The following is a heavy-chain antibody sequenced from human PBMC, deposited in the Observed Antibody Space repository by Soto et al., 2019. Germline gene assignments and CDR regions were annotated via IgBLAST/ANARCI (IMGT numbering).Heavy chain of an antibody. J-gene: IGHJ4*02. D-gene: IGHD1-1*01. CDR3: GSGIGRTTMAF. Sequence: ASVKVSCKASGYTFTSYYMHWVRQAPGQGLEWMGIINPSGGSTSYAQKFQGRVTMTRNTPTSTVYMELSSRRSENTAVYYGGSGIGRTTMAFGGQGTPAPVSP. V-gene: IGHV1-46*01. CDR2: INPSGGST. CDR1: GYTFTSYY.